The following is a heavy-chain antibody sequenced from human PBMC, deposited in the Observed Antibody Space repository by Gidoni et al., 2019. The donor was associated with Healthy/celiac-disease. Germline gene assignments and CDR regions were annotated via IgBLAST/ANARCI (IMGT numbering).Heavy chain of an antibody. J-gene: IGHJ6*02. CDR3: AREGSYGMDV. Sequence: QVQLQESGPGLVKPSETLSLTCPVSGGSISSYYWSWILQPPGKGLEWIGYIYYSGSTNYNPSLKSRVTISVDTSKNQFSLKLSSVTAADTAVYYCAREGSYGMDVWGQGTTVTVSS. CDR1: GGSISSYY. CDR2: IYYSGST. V-gene: IGHV4-59*01.